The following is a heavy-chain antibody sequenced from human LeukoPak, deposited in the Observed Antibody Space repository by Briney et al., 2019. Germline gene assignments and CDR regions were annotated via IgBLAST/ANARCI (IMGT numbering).Heavy chain of an antibody. D-gene: IGHD2-15*01. CDR2: ISSSGSTI. Sequence: GGSLRLSCAASGFTFSSYEMNWVRQAPGKGLEWVSYISSSGSTIYYADSVKGRFTISRDNAKNSLYLQMNSLRAEDTAAYYCARGGYCSGGSCYSEVDYWGQGTLVTVSS. J-gene: IGHJ4*02. CDR1: GFTFSSYE. CDR3: ARGGYCSGGSCYSEVDY. V-gene: IGHV3-48*03.